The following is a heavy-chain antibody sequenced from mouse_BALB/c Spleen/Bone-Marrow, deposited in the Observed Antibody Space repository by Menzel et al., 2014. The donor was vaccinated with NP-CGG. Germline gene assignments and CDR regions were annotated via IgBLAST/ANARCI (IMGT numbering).Heavy chain of an antibody. Sequence: QVQLQQSGPELVKPGASVRISCKASGYTFTSYYIHWVKQRPGQELEWIGWIYPGNVNTKYNEKFKGKATLTADKSSSTAYMQLSSLTSEDSAVYFCARFYYGSSYAMDYWGQGTSVTVSS. D-gene: IGHD1-1*01. CDR1: GYTFTSYY. J-gene: IGHJ4*01. V-gene: IGHV1S56*01. CDR3: ARFYYGSSYAMDY. CDR2: IYPGNVNT.